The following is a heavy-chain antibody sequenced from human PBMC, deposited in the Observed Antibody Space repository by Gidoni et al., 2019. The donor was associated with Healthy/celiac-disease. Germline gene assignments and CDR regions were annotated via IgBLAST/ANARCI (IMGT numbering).Heavy chain of an antibody. CDR2: IYYSGST. V-gene: IGHV4-31*03. J-gene: IGHJ4*02. D-gene: IGHD2-15*01. CDR1: GASISSGGYY. Sequence: QVQLQESGPGLVKPSQTLSLTCTVAGASISSGGYYWRWIRQHPGKGLEWIGYIYYSGSTYYNPSLKSRVTISVDTSKNQFSLKLSSVTAADTAVYYCASGGKWTPGYWGQGTLVTVSS. CDR3: ASGGKWTPGY.